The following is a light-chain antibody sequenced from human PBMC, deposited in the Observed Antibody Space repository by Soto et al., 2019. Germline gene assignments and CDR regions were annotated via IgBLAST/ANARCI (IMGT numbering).Light chain of an antibody. CDR1: QSISSW. Sequence: DIQMTQSPSTLSASVGDRVTITCRASQSISSWLAWDQQKPGKAPKLLIYKASSLESGVPSRFSGSGSRTEFTLTISRLQPDDFATYYCQRYNSYYTFGQGTKLE. CDR3: QRYNSYYT. J-gene: IGKJ2*01. CDR2: KAS. V-gene: IGKV1-5*03.